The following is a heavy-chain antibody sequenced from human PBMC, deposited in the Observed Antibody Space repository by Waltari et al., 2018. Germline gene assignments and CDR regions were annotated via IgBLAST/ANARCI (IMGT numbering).Heavy chain of an antibody. CDR2: INPNSGGT. J-gene: IGHJ4*02. D-gene: IGHD2-2*02. V-gene: IGHV1-2*02. Sequence: QVQLVQSRAEVKKPGASVKVSCKASGYTFTGYYMHWGRQAPGQGLEWMGWINPNSGGTNYAQKFQGRVTMTRDTSISTAYMELSRLRSDDTAVYYCAEEAPSGGHTGIRIWGQGTLVTVSS. CDR1: GYTFTGYY. CDR3: AEEAPSGGHTGIRI.